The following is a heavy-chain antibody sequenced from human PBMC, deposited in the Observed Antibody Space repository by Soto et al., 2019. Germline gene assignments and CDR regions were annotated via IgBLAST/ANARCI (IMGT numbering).Heavy chain of an antibody. D-gene: IGHD3-22*01. CDR2: ISAYNGNT. Sequence: ASVKVSCKASGYTFTSYGISWVRQAPGQGLEWMGWISAYNGNTNYAQKLQGRVTMTTDTSTSTAYMELRSLRSDDTAVYYCASPRYYYDSSGYAYPPNDATDAFDIWGQGTMVTV. V-gene: IGHV1-18*01. CDR3: ASPRYYYDSSGYAYPPNDATDAFDI. J-gene: IGHJ3*02. CDR1: GYTFTSYG.